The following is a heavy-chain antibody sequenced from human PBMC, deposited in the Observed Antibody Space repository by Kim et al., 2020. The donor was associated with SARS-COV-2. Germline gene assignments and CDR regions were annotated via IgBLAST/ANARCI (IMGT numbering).Heavy chain of an antibody. V-gene: IGHV4-34*01. CDR2: GST. CDR3: ARITYYYDK. Sequence: GSTKLNPSLKGRVTISVDTAKNQFSLKLSSVTAADTAVYYCARITYYYDKWGPGNLVTVSS. J-gene: IGHJ4*02. D-gene: IGHD3-22*01.